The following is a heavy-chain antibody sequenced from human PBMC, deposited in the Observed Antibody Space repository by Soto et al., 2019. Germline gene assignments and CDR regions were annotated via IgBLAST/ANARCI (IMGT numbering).Heavy chain of an antibody. J-gene: IGHJ4*02. CDR2: ISWTGGPI. D-gene: IGHD2-21*02. V-gene: IGHV3-9*01. CDR3: TKDIGRNGDYGPHYVDY. Sequence: EVQLVESGGGLVQPGRSLRLSCAASGFNFNDYGMHWVRQVPGKGLEWVSGISWTGGPIGYSDSVKGRFTISRDNAKNSLYREMNSLRGEETALYYGTKDIGRNGDYGPHYVDYWGQGTLVTVSS. CDR1: GFNFNDYG.